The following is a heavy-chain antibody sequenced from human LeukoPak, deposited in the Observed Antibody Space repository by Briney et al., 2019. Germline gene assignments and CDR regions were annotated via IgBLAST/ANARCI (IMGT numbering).Heavy chain of an antibody. Sequence: SETLSLTCTVSGGSISSSSYYWGWIRQPPGKGLEWIGSIYYSGSTYYNLALKSRVTISVDTSKNQFSLRLSSVTAADTAVYYCARAYYDYVWGSYPNFDYWGQGTLVTVSS. D-gene: IGHD3-16*02. CDR1: GGSISSSSYY. J-gene: IGHJ4*02. CDR2: IYYSGST. CDR3: ARAYYDYVWGSYPNFDY. V-gene: IGHV4-39*07.